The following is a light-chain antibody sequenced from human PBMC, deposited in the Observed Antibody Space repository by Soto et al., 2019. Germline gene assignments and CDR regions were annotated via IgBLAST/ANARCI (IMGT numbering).Light chain of an antibody. J-gene: IGLJ1*01. CDR3: SSYTSSSTLYV. V-gene: IGLV2-14*01. CDR1: SSDIGGYNY. Sequence: SVLTQPASVCGSPGQSITISCAGTSSDIGGYNYVSWYQQHPGKAPKVMIYEVSNRPSGVSNRFSGSKSGNTASLTISGLQAEDEADYYCSSYTSSSTLYVFGSGTKVTVL. CDR2: EVS.